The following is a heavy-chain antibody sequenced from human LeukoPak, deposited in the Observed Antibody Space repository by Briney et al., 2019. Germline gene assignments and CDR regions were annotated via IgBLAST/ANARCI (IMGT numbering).Heavy chain of an antibody. Sequence: SETLSLTCAVYGGSFSGYYWSWIRQPPGKGLEWIGEINHSGSTNYNPSLKSRVTISVDTSKNQFSLQLNSVTPEDTAVYYCARGYSNFDYWGQGTLVTVSS. V-gene: IGHV4-34*01. CDR1: GGSFSGYY. J-gene: IGHJ4*02. CDR3: ARGYSNFDY. CDR2: INHSGST. D-gene: IGHD2-15*01.